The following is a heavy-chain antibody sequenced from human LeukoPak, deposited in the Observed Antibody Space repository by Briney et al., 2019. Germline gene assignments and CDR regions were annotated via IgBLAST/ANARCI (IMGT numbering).Heavy chain of an antibody. CDR2: ISGSGGST. CDR3: AKGLWYSSGWCYDY. V-gene: IGHV3-23*01. Sequence: GGSLRLSCAASGFTFSGYGMSWVRQAPGKGLEWVSAISGSGGSTYYADSVKGRFTISRDNSKNTLYLQMNSLRAEDTAVYYCAKGLWYSSGWCYDYWGQGTLVTVSS. CDR1: GFTFSGYG. J-gene: IGHJ4*02. D-gene: IGHD6-19*01.